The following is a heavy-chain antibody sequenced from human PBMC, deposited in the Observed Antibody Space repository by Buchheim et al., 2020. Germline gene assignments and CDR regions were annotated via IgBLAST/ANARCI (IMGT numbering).Heavy chain of an antibody. CDR1: GFTFSSYA. CDR2: ISYDGSNK. D-gene: IGHD5-24*01. V-gene: IGHV3-30-3*01. J-gene: IGHJ4*02. Sequence: QVQLVESGGGVVQPGRSLRLSCAASGFTFSSYAMHWVRQAPGKGLEGVAVISYDGSNKYYADSVKGRFTISSDNSKDKLYLQMNSLRAEDTAVYYCARVPGDGYSTNFDYWGQGTL. CDR3: ARVPGDGYSTNFDY.